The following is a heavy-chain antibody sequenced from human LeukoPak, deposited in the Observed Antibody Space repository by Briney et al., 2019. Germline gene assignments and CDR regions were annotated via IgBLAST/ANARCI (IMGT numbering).Heavy chain of an antibody. CDR1: GFTFSSYA. Sequence: GGPLRLSCAASGFTFSSYAMSWVRQAPGKGLEWVSAISGSGGSTYYADSVKGRFTISRDNSKNTLYLQMNSLRAEDTAVYYCAKVPKNLYFGVVIKDYWGQGTLVTVSS. CDR3: AKVPKNLYFGVVIKDY. D-gene: IGHD3-3*01. V-gene: IGHV3-23*01. CDR2: ISGSGGST. J-gene: IGHJ4*02.